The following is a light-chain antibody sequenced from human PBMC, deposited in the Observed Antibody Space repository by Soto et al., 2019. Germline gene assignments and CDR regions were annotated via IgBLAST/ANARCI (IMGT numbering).Light chain of an antibody. J-gene: IGLJ1*01. CDR3: GSYTDSITYV. V-gene: IGLV2-14*01. CDR2: EVT. Sequence: QSALTQPASVSGSLGQSVTISCTGTTSDVGGYNYVSWYQQHPGKAPILVIYEVTNRPSGVSNRFSGSKSGNTASLTISGLQVEDEADYYCGSYTDSITYVFGTGTKLTVL. CDR1: TSDVGGYNY.